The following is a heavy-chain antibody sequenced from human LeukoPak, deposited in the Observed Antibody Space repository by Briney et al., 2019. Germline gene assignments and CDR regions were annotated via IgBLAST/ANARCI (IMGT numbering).Heavy chain of an antibody. CDR3: ARAGPKKLYDFWSGTYFDY. V-gene: IGHV4-39*01. Sequence: SETLSLTCTVSGGSISSSSYYWGWIRQPPGKGLEWIGSIYYSASTYYNPSLKSRVTISVDTSKNQFSLKLSSVTAADTAVYYCARAGPKKLYDFWSGTYFDYWGQGTLVTVSS. D-gene: IGHD3-3*01. J-gene: IGHJ4*02. CDR2: IYYSAST. CDR1: GGSISSSSYY.